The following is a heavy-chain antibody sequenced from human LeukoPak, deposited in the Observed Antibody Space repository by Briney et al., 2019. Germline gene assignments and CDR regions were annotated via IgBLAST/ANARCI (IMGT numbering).Heavy chain of an antibody. CDR3: AKDNQRDILTGYHDY. V-gene: IGHV3-9*01. D-gene: IGHD3-9*01. J-gene: IGHJ4*02. CDR1: GFTFDDYA. Sequence: GGSLRLSCAASGFTFDDYAMHWVRQAPGKGLEWVSGISWNSGSIGYADSVKGRFTISRDNAKNSLYLQMNSLRAEDTALYYCAKDNQRDILTGYHDYWGQGTLVTVSS. CDR2: ISWNSGSI.